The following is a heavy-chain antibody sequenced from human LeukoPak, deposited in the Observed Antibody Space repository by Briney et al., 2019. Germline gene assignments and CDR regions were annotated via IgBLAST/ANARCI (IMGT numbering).Heavy chain of an antibody. CDR1: GFTFSSYW. CDR3: ARLWSSGWYFDY. V-gene: IGHV3-7*02. Sequence: GGSLRLSCAASGFTFSSYWMTWVRQAPGKGLEWVANIILDGSEKYYVDSVKGRFTISRDNSRNTLDLQMNSLRAEDTAVYYCARLWSSGWYFDYWGQGTLVTVSS. D-gene: IGHD6-19*01. J-gene: IGHJ4*02. CDR2: IILDGSEK.